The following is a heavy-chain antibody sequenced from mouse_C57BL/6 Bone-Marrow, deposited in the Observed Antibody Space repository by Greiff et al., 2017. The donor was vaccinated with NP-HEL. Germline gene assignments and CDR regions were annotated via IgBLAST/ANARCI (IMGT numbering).Heavy chain of an antibody. Sequence: EVQLQESGGGLVKPGGSLKLSCAASGFTFSSYAMSWVRQTPEKRLEWVATISDGGSYTYYPDNVKGRFTISRDNAKNNLYLQMSHLKSEDTAMYYCAREGHSGSSPYYFDYWGQGTTLTVSS. CDR2: ISDGGSYT. CDR3: AREGHSGSSPYYFDY. CDR1: GFTFSSYA. V-gene: IGHV5-4*01. D-gene: IGHD1-1*01. J-gene: IGHJ2*01.